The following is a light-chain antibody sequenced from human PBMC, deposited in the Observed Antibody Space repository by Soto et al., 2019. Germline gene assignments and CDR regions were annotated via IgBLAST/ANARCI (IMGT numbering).Light chain of an antibody. J-gene: IGLJ2*01. CDR1: SGHSSYA. Sequence: QPVLTQSPSASASLGASVTLTCTLSSGHSSYAIAWHQQQPEKGPRYLMKLNSDGSHSKGDGIPDRFSGSSSGAERYLTISSLQSEDEADYYCQTGGSGTVVFGGGTELTVL. V-gene: IGLV4-69*01. CDR3: QTGGSGTVV. CDR2: LNSDGSH.